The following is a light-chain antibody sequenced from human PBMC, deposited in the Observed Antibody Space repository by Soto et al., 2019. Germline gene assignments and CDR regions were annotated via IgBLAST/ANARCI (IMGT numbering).Light chain of an antibody. CDR3: QQRSNWPLT. Sequence: EIVSTQSPAILSLSPGERATLSCRASQSVSSYLAWYQQKPGQAPRLLIYDASNRATGIPARFSGSGSGTDFTLTISSLEPEDFAVYYCQQRSNWPLTFGGGTKVDI. J-gene: IGKJ4*01. V-gene: IGKV3-11*01. CDR2: DAS. CDR1: QSVSSY.